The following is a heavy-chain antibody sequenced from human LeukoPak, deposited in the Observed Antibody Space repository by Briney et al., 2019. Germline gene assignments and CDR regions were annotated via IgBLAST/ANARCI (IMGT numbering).Heavy chain of an antibody. CDR2: IRYDGSNK. J-gene: IGHJ4*02. V-gene: IGHV3-30*02. D-gene: IGHD6-19*01. CDR1: GFTFSSYG. CDR3: ARALYNRGWYPDYFDS. Sequence: PGGSLRLSCAASGFTFSSYGMHWVRQAPGKGLEWVAFIRYDGSNKYYADSVKGRFTISRDNSKNTLYLQMSSLRAEDTAIYYCARALYNRGWYPDYFDSWGQGTLVTVSA.